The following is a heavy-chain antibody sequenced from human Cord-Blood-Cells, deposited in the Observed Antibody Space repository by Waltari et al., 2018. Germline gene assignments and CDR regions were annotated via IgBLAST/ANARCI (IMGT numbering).Heavy chain of an antibody. CDR3: ARHSWDDAFDI. D-gene: IGHD1-26*01. J-gene: IGHJ3*02. Sequence: QLQLQESGPGLVKPSETLSLTCTLSGGPITSRSSYWAWIRPPPGKGLESIGCIYYSGSTDYNPSLKSRVTISVDTSKNQFSLKLSSVTAADTAVYYCARHSWDDAFDIWGQGTMVTVSS. CDR2: IYYSGST. CDR1: GGPITSRSSY. V-gene: IGHV4-39*01.